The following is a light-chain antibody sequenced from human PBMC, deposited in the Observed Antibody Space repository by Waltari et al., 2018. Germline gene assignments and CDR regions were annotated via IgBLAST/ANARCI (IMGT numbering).Light chain of an antibody. CDR2: EVS. J-gene: IGLJ3*02. V-gene: IGLV2-14*01. Sequence: QSALTQPASVSGSPGPSIPISCTGTSSAVGGYNYVSWYQQHPGKAPKPIVYEVSNRPSGVSNRFSGSKSGNTASLTISGLQAEDEADYYCSSYTSSSTLVFGGGTKLTVL. CDR1: SSAVGGYNY. CDR3: SSYTSSSTLV.